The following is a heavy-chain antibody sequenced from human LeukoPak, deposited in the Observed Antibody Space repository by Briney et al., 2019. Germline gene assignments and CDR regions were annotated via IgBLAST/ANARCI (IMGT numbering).Heavy chain of an antibody. V-gene: IGHV4-4*07. CDR2: IYTSGST. CDR3: ARVGIAVAGTLKRSPVYNWFDP. J-gene: IGHJ5*02. CDR1: GGSISSYY. D-gene: IGHD6-19*01. Sequence: SETLSLTCTVSGGSISSYYWSWIRQPAGKGLEWIGRIYTSGSTNYNPSLKSRVTMSVDTSKNQFSLKLSSVTAADTAVYYCARVGIAVAGTLKRSPVYNWFDPWGQGTLVTVSS.